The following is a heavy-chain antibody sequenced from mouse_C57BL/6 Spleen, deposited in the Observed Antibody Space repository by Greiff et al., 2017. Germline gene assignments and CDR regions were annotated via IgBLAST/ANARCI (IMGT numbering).Heavy chain of an antibody. CDR2: IDPNSGGT. J-gene: IGHJ1*03. CDR3: ARSQEGDDYDGGRYWYFDV. V-gene: IGHV1-72*01. Sequence: QVQLQQPGAELVKPGASVKLSCKASGYTFTSYWMHWVKQRPGRGLEWIGRIDPNSGGTKYNEKFKSKATLTVDKPSSTAYMQLSSLTSEDSAVYYCARSQEGDDYDGGRYWYFDVWGTGTTVTVSS. CDR1: GYTFTSYW. D-gene: IGHD2-4*01.